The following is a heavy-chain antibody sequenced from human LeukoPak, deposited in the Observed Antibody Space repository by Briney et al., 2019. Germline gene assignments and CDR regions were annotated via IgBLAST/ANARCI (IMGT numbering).Heavy chain of an antibody. CDR3: AREQGQQWRRFDS. CDR1: GFTFNSYS. D-gene: IGHD6-19*01. V-gene: IGHV3-30*04. J-gene: IGHJ4*02. CDR2: ISSHGSNK. Sequence: GGSLRLSCAASGFTFNSYSMHWVRQAPGKGLKWLAVISSHGSNKDYADSVKGRFTISRDNSENTLYLQMDSLTTEDTGVYYCAREQGQQWRRFDSWGQGSPVTVSS.